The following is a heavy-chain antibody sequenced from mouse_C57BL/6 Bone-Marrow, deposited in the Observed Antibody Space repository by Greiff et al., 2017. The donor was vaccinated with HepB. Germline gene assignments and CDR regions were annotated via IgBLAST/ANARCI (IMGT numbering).Heavy chain of an antibody. Sequence: EVKLVESGGGLVQPGGSLSLSCAASGFTFTDYYMSWVRQPPGKALEWLGFIRNKADGYTTEYSASVKGRFTICRDNYQSILYLQMNALGAEDSATYFCARSSSYAYWGQGTLVTVPA. V-gene: IGHV7-3*01. CDR2: IRNKADGYTT. D-gene: IGHD3-1*01. CDR1: GFTFTDYY. CDR3: ARSSSYAY. J-gene: IGHJ3*01.